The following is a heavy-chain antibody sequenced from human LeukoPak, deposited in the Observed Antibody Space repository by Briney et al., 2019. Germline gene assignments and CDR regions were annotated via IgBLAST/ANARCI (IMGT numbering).Heavy chain of an antibody. Sequence: SETLSLTCTVSGGSISSSSYYWGWIRQPPGKGLEWIGSIYYSGGTYYNPSLKSRVTISVDTSKNQFSLKLSSVTAADTAVYYCARQRGNLQLFDPWGQGTLVTVSS. CDR3: ARQRGNLQLFDP. D-gene: IGHD2-2*01. CDR2: IYYSGGT. CDR1: GGSISSSSYY. J-gene: IGHJ5*02. V-gene: IGHV4-39*01.